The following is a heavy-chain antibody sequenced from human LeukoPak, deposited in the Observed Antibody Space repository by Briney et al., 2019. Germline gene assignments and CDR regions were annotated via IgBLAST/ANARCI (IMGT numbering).Heavy chain of an antibody. J-gene: IGHJ6*02. Sequence: SETLSLTCTVSGGSISSGDYYWSWIRQPPGKGLEWIGYIYYSGSTYYNPSLKSRVTISVDTSKNQFSLKLSSVTAADTAVYYCARDRFDTTVTLYGMDVWGQGTTVTVSS. V-gene: IGHV4-30-4*01. CDR1: GGSISSGDYY. CDR3: ARDRFDTTVTLYGMDV. D-gene: IGHD4-17*01. CDR2: IYYSGST.